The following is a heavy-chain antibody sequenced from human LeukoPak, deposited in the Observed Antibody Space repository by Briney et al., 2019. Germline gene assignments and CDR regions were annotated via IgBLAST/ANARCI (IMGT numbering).Heavy chain of an antibody. D-gene: IGHD2-2*01. CDR1: GYTFTANY. Sequence: ASVKVSCKASGYTFTANYMHWVRQAPGQGLEWMGWINPRSGGTNYGEKFRGRVTMTRDTSITTAYMELSSLRFDDTAVYYCARGSGTSWFDYWGQGTLVTVSS. CDR2: INPRSGGT. CDR3: ARGSGTSWFDY. V-gene: IGHV1-2*02. J-gene: IGHJ4*02.